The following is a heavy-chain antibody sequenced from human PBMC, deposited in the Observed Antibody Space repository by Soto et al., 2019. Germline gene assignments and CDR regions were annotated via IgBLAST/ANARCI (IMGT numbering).Heavy chain of an antibody. CDR1: GGSISSGGYY. CDR2: IYYSGST. Sequence: PSETLSLTCAVSGGSISSGGYYWSWIRQHPGKGLEWIGYIYYSGSTHYNPSLKSRVTISVDTSKNQFSLKLSSVTAADTAVYYCAGYCSSTSCYTGTDYWGQGTLVTVSS. D-gene: IGHD2-2*02. V-gene: IGHV4-31*11. CDR3: AGYCSSTSCYTGTDY. J-gene: IGHJ4*02.